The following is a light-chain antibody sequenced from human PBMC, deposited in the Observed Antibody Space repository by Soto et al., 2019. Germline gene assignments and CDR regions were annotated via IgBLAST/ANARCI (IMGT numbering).Light chain of an antibody. CDR2: DDD. CDR1: SSNIGGNS. V-gene: IGLV1-51*01. J-gene: IGLJ3*02. CDR3: GSWDSSLPGWV. Sequence: QSVMTQPPSVSAAPGQKVTISCSGSSSNIGGNSVSWYQQLPGTAPKLLIYDDDKRPSGIPDRFSGSKSGTSATLGITGFQTGDEADYYCGSWDSSLPGWVFGGGTKVTVL.